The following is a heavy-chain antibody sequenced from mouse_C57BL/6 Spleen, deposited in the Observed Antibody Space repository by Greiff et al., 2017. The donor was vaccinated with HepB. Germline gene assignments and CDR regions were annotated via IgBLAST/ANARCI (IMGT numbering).Heavy chain of an antibody. CDR2: IWTGGGT. V-gene: IGHV2-9-1*01. Sequence: VMLVASGPGLVAPSQSLSITCTVSGFSLTSYAISWVRQPPGKGLEWLGVIWTGGGTNYNSALKSRLSISKDNSKSQVFLKMNSLQTDDTARYYCARNFYYGSNWYFDVWGTGTTVTVSS. CDR3: ARNFYYGSNWYFDV. D-gene: IGHD1-1*01. J-gene: IGHJ1*03. CDR1: GFSLTSYA.